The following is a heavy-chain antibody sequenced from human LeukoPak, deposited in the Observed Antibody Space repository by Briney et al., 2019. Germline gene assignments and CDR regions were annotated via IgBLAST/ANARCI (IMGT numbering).Heavy chain of an antibody. D-gene: IGHD3-22*01. CDR2: ISSSSSYI. CDR1: GFTFSSYS. CDR3: ARGGPDYYDSSGYYYDY. J-gene: IGHJ4*02. Sequence: PGGSLRLSCAASGFTFSSYSMTWVRQAPGKGLEWVSSISSSSSYIYYADSVKGRFTISRDNAKNSLYLQMNSLRAEDTAVYYCARGGPDYYDSSGYYYDYWGQGTLVTVSS. V-gene: IGHV3-21*01.